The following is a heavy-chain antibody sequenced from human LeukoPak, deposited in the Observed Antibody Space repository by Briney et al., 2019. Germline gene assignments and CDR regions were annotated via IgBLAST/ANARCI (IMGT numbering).Heavy chain of an antibody. Sequence: SETLSLTCAVYGGSFSGYYWSWIRQPPGKGLEWIGEINHSGSTNYNPSLKSRVTISVDTSKNQFSLKLSSVTAADTAVYYCARDMTDWWFDPWGQGTLVTVSS. CDR3: ARDMTDWWFDP. V-gene: IGHV4-34*01. D-gene: IGHD3-9*01. J-gene: IGHJ5*02. CDR1: GGSFSGYY. CDR2: INHSGST.